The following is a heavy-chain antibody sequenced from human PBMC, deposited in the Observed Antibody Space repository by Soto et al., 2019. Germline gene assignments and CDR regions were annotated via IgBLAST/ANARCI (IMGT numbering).Heavy chain of an antibody. CDR2: IKQDGSEK. CDR1: GFTFSSYW. CDR3: ARGITMVRGVITTDYYYYYMDV. J-gene: IGHJ6*03. Sequence: GGSLRLSCAASGFTFSSYWMGWVRQAPGKGLEWVANIKQDGSEKYYVDSVKGRFTISRDNAKNSLYLQMNSLRAEDTAVYYCARGITMVRGVITTDYYYYYMDVWGKGTTVTVSS. V-gene: IGHV3-7*01. D-gene: IGHD3-10*01.